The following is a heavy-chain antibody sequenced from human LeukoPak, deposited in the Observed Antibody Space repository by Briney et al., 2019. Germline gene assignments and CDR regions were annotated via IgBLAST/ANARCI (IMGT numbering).Heavy chain of an antibody. CDR1: GYTFTNWW. CDR3: ARALYSWNDGFDN. Sequence: GESLKISCEGSGYTFTNWWIGLVRQMPGKGLEWMGIIYPGDSDIRYSPSFQGQVTISADKSISTAYLQWSSLKASDTAIYYCARALYSWNDGFDNWGQGTLVTVSS. CDR2: IYPGDSDI. D-gene: IGHD1-1*01. J-gene: IGHJ4*02. V-gene: IGHV5-51*01.